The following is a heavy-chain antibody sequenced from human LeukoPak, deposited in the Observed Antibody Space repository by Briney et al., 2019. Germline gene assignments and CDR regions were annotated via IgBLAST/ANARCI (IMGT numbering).Heavy chain of an antibody. V-gene: IGHV3-74*01. J-gene: IGHJ3*02. Sequence: GGSLRLSCAASGFTFSSYWMHWVRQAPGKGLVWVSRFNSDGSSTSYADSVKGRFTISRDNAKNTLYLQMNSLRAEDTAVYYCARGPHYYDKSVAFDIWGQGTMVTVSS. CDR1: GFTFSSYW. D-gene: IGHD3-22*01. CDR2: FNSDGSST. CDR3: ARGPHYYDKSVAFDI.